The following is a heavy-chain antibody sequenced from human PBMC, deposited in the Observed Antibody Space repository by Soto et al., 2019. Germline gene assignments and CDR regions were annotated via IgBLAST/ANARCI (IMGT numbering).Heavy chain of an antibody. CDR3: ARGIKRDGYRPLLDY. CDR2: INHSGST. Sequence: QVQLQQWGAGLLKPSETLSLTCAVYGGSFSGYYWSWIRQPPGKGLEWIGEINHSGSTNYNPSLKSLITISVDTSKNQFSLKRSSMTAADTAVYYCARGIKRDGYRPLLDYWGQGTLVTVSS. J-gene: IGHJ4*02. D-gene: IGHD5-12*01. V-gene: IGHV4-34*01. CDR1: GGSFSGYY.